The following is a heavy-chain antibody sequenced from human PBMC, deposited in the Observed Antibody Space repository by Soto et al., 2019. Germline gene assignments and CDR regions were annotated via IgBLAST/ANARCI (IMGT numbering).Heavy chain of an antibody. D-gene: IGHD3-10*01. V-gene: IGHV4-59*05. Sequence: SETLSLTCTVSGGSISSYYWSWIRQPPGKGLEWIGSIYYSGSTYYNPSLKSRVTISVDTSKNQFSLKLSSVTAADTAVYYCARHEPAVLLWFGDAFDIWGQGTMVTVSS. J-gene: IGHJ3*02. CDR3: ARHEPAVLLWFGDAFDI. CDR1: GGSISSYY. CDR2: IYYSGST.